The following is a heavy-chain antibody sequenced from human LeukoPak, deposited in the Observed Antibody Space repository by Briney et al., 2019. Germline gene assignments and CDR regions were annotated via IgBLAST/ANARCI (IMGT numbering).Heavy chain of an antibody. D-gene: IGHD4-17*01. CDR3: ARENGDYAVGWYFDY. Sequence: SETLSLTCTVSGGSISSYYWSWIRQPPGKGLEWIGSIYYSGSTYYNPSLKSRVTISVDTSKNQFSLKLSSVTAADTAVYYCARENGDYAVGWYFDYWGQGTLVTVSS. CDR1: GGSISSYY. V-gene: IGHV4-59*12. CDR2: IYYSGST. J-gene: IGHJ4*02.